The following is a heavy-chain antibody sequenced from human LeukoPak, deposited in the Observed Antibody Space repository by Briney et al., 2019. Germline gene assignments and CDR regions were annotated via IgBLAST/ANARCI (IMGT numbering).Heavy chain of an antibody. CDR2: IIPILGIA. V-gene: IGHV1-69*04. Sequence: SVKVSCKVSGGTFSSYAISWVRQAPGQGLEWMGRIIPILGIANYAQKFQGRVTITADKSTSTAYMELSSLRSEDTAVYYCAILCTHPLYYYDSSGYSTPFDYWGQGTLVTVSS. J-gene: IGHJ4*02. CDR3: AILCTHPLYYYDSSGYSTPFDY. CDR1: GGTFSSYA. D-gene: IGHD3-22*01.